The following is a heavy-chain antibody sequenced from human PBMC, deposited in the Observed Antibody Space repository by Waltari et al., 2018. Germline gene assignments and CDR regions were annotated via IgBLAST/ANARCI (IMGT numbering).Heavy chain of an antibody. CDR1: GFTFSTYA. CDR3: AKGIRATATYFYMDV. V-gene: IGHV3-23*04. J-gene: IGHJ6*03. D-gene: IGHD3-10*01. Sequence: EARLEESGGGLEQPGKSLRLSCSASGFTFSTYAMTWVRQAPGKGVEWASSSIDDGQTSFYADSVKGRCIISRDNSKSTLFLHLNSLRGDDTARYYCAKGIRATATYFYMDVWGKGTTVTVSS. CDR2: SIDDGQTS.